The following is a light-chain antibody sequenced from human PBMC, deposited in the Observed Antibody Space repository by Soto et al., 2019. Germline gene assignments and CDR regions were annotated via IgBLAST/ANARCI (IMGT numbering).Light chain of an antibody. CDR1: QSVSSY. Sequence: EIVLTQSPATLSLSPGERATLSCRASQSVSSYLAWYQQKPGQAPRLLIYDSSNRATGIPARFSGSGSGTDFTLTISSLEPEDFAVYYWQQRSNWPPITFGQGTRLE. V-gene: IGKV3-11*01. J-gene: IGKJ5*01. CDR3: QQRSNWPPIT. CDR2: DSS.